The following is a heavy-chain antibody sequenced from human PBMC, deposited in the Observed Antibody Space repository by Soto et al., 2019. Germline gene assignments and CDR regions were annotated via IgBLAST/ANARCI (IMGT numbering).Heavy chain of an antibody. D-gene: IGHD2-8*02. CDR1: GFTFSDHY. J-gene: IGHJ6*02. CDR2: TRNKANSYTT. Sequence: GGSLRLSCVVSGFTFSDHYMDWVRQAPGKGLEWVGRTRNKANSYTTEYAASVKGRFTVSRDDSTTSLYLQMNSLKTEDTAVYYCARVAPRPTDGMDVWGQGTTVTVSS. CDR3: ARVAPRPTDGMDV. V-gene: IGHV3-72*01.